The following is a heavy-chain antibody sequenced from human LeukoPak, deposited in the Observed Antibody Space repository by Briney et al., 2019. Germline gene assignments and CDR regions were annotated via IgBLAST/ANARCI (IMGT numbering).Heavy chain of an antibody. J-gene: IGHJ6*03. CDR1: GFTFSNSS. CDR3: ARLDYYYYYMDV. D-gene: IGHD6-13*01. CDR2: ISSSSDYI. V-gene: IGHV3-21*01. Sequence: GGSLRLSCAASGFTFSNSSMNWVRQAPGKGLEWVSSISSSSDYIYDADSVKGRFTISRDNSKNTLYLQMNSLRAEDTAVYYCARLDYYYYYMDVWGKGTTVTISS.